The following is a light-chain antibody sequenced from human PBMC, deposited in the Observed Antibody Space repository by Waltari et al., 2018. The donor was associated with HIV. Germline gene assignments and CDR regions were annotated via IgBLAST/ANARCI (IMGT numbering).Light chain of an antibody. CDR1: KSFLYNSNNKNY. V-gene: IGKV4-1*01. J-gene: IGKJ4*01. CDR2: WAS. Sequence: DIVMTQSPDSLPVSLGERATINCKYSKSFLYNSNNKNYLAWYQQKPGQPPNLLIYWASTRESGVPDRFSGSGSGTDFTLTISTLQAEDVAVYYCQQYYSSPLTFGGGTKVEIK. CDR3: QQYYSSPLT.